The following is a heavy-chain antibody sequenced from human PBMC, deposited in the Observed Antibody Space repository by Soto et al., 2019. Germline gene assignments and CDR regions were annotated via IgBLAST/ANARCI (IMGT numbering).Heavy chain of an antibody. Sequence: GGSLRLSCAASGSIFSSYWMHWVRQAPGKGLVWVSRTNNDGSSTRYADSVKGRFTTPRDNSKNTLYLQMNSLRAEDTAVYYCAKDIVVVVAATHFDYWGQGTLVTVSS. CDR2: TNNDGSST. CDR3: AKDIVVVVAATHFDY. J-gene: IGHJ4*02. CDR1: GSIFSSYW. V-gene: IGHV3-74*01. D-gene: IGHD2-15*01.